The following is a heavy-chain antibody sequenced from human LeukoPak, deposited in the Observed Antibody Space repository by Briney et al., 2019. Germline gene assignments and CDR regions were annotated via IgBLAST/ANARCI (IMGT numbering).Heavy chain of an antibody. Sequence: NPSETLSLTCAVYGGSFSGYYWSWIRHPPRKGLEWIGEIHHSGSTNYNPSLKSRVTISVDTSKNQFSLKLSSVTAADTAVYYCATLTPPAYYDSSGYSNSDAFDIWGQGTMVTVSS. J-gene: IGHJ3*02. V-gene: IGHV4-34*01. D-gene: IGHD3-22*01. CDR3: ATLTPPAYYDSSGYSNSDAFDI. CDR2: IHHSGST. CDR1: GGSFSGYY.